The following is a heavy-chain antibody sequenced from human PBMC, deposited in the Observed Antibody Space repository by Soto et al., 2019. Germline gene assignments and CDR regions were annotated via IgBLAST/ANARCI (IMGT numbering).Heavy chain of an antibody. CDR1: GFTFSSDA. CDR2: ISGSGGST. Sequence: PGGSLRLSCAASGFTFSSDAMSWVRQAPGKGLEWGSAISGSGGSTYYADCVKGRFTISRDNSKNTLYLQMNSLRAEDTAVYYCPKDLPGLYYDFWSGYQNYYYYGMDVSGQGTTVTLSS. CDR3: PKDLPGLYYDFWSGYQNYYYYGMDV. J-gene: IGHJ6*02. D-gene: IGHD3-3*01. V-gene: IGHV3-23*01.